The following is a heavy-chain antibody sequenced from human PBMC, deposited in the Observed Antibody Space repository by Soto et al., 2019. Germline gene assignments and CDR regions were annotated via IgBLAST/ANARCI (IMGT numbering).Heavy chain of an antibody. CDR2: VYYTGST. V-gene: IGHV4-59*01. Sequence: SETLSLTCSVSGGSISGSYWSWIRQSRGKGLEWLGYVYYTGSTNYSPSLRSRVSISVDTSKNEFSLRLSSVTAADTAVYFCARSVAVPGAHIDYWGQGTQVTVSS. CDR1: GGSISGSY. CDR3: ARSVAVPGAHIDY. J-gene: IGHJ4*02. D-gene: IGHD6-19*01.